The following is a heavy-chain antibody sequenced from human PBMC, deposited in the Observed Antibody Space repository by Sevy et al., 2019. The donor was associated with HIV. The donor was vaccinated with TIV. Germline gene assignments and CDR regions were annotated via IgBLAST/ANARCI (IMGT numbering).Heavy chain of an antibody. CDR3: ARLRSCGGDCYYFDY. D-gene: IGHD2-21*02. CDR2: INPSGGST. J-gene: IGHJ4*02. Sequence: ASVKVPCKASGYSFTSYEMEWVRQAPGQGLEWMGIINPSGGSTGYAQSFQGRVILTRDTSTDTVYMELNSLRSEDTAVYYCARLRSCGGDCYYFDYWGQGTLVTVSS. CDR1: GYSFTSYE. V-gene: IGHV1-46*01.